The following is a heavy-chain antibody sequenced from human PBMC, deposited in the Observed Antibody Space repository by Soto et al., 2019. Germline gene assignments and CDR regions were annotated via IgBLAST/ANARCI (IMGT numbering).Heavy chain of an antibody. J-gene: IGHJ4*02. CDR3: ARGLQGSDY. Sequence: QVQLVESGGGVVQPGRSLRLSCRISGFTLSVYSVNWVRQSPAKGLEWVAVVQPDGVTKNYADSVQGRFVISGDNSKHTLYLEMDSLTPEDTAVYYCARGLQGSDYWGQGTLVTVSS. V-gene: IGHV3-30*09. CDR1: GFTLSVYS. CDR2: VQPDGVTK.